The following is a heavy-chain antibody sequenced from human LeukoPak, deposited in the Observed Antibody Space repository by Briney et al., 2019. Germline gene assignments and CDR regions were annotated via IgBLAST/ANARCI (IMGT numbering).Heavy chain of an antibody. CDR2: ISGSGGTT. D-gene: IGHD2-15*01. J-gene: IGHJ3*02. CDR1: GFSFSSYG. Sequence: QSGGSLRLSCVASGFSFSSYGMSWVRQAPGKGLEWVSAISGSGGTTYYADSVKGRFTISRDNSKNTLFLQMNSLRAEDTAVFYCAKDAGVGYCSGGSCPLGYAFDIWGQGTMVTVSS. V-gene: IGHV3-23*01. CDR3: AKDAGVGYCSGGSCPLGYAFDI.